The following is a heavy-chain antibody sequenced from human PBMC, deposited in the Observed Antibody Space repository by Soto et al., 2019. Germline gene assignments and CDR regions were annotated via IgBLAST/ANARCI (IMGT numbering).Heavy chain of an antibody. D-gene: IGHD6-6*01. CDR1: GFTFSSYA. J-gene: IGHJ6*02. CDR3: ARVRAARSSVVGRTNYYGMDV. V-gene: IGHV3-30-3*01. Sequence: GGSLRLSCAASGFTFSSYAMHWVRQAPGKGLEWVVSISYDGGNKYYADSVKGRFTISRDNSKNTLYLQMNSLRAEDTAVYYCARVRAARSSVVGRTNYYGMDVWGQGTAVTVSS. CDR2: ISYDGGNK.